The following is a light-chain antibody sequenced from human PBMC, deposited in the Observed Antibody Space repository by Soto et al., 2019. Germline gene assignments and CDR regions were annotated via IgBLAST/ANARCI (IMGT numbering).Light chain of an antibody. CDR3: HQRQSWPRT. CDR1: QSVSSN. V-gene: IGKV3-15*01. Sequence: IVVTQSPSTLSVSTGERATLSCRASQSVSSNLAWYQQKPGQAPRLLIYSASIRATGVPARFSGSGSGTDFTLTINSLAPEAFAIYYSHQRQSWPRTFGQGTKV. CDR2: SAS. J-gene: IGKJ1*01.